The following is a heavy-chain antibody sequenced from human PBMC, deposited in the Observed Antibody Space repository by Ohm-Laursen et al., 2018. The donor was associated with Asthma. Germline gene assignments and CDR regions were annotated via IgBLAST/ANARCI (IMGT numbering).Heavy chain of an antibody. CDR3: ARDSGSNEAMDV. CDR1: GGSVSGYD. CDR2: IQSSGGA. J-gene: IGHJ6*02. Sequence: SETLSLTCAVSGGSVSGYDWSWVRQAPGRGLEWIAYIQSSGGANYNPSLQSRVTLSLDTSKNQFSLNLSSVRAADTAVYYCARDSGSNEAMDVWGQGTTVTVSS. D-gene: IGHD1-26*01. V-gene: IGHV4-59*02.